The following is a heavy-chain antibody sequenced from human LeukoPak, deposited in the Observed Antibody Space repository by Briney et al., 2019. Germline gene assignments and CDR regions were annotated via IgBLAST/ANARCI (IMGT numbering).Heavy chain of an antibody. CDR3: TTVSYYGSGSYRLPSYYYGMDV. V-gene: IGHV3-15*01. CDR2: IKSKTDGGTT. J-gene: IGHJ6*02. Sequence: GGSLRLSCVASGFTFTNAWMSWVRQAPGKGLEWVGRIKSKTDGGTTDYAAPVKGRFTISRDDSKNTLYLQMNSLKTEDTAVYYCTTVSYYGSGSYRLPSYYYGMDVWGQGTTVTVSS. D-gene: IGHD3-10*01. CDR1: GFTFTNAW.